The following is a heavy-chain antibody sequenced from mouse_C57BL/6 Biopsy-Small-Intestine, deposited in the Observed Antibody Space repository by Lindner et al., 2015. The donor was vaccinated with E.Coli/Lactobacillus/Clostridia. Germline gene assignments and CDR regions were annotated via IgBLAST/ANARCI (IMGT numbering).Heavy chain of an antibody. Sequence: SVKVSCKASGYTFTKYSMYWVRQAPGQGLEWMGWIDADDGNTKYSQKFQDRVTITRDTSASTAYMELSSLKSEDTAVYYCARVLVPPTMSRGINDAFDIWGQGTAVTVS. J-gene: IGHJ1*01. CDR3: ARVLVPPTMSRGINDAFDI. D-gene: IGHD2-4*01. CDR2: IDADDGNT. V-gene: IGHV1-84*02. CDR1: GYTFTKYS.